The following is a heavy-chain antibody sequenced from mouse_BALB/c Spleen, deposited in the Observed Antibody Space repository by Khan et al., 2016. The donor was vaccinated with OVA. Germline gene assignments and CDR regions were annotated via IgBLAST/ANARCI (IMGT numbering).Heavy chain of an antibody. D-gene: IGHD2-12*01. Sequence: EVQLQESGPGLVKPSQSLSLTCTVTGYSITSDYAWNWIRQFPGNKLEWMGYISYSGDTAYNPSLKSRISITRDTSKNQFFLQLNSVTTEDTATXYCASMILCYYWSNFEGYYFDYWGQGTTLTVSS. V-gene: IGHV3-2*02. CDR3: ASMILCYYWSNFEGYYFDY. J-gene: IGHJ2*01. CDR2: ISYSGDT. CDR1: GYSITSDYA.